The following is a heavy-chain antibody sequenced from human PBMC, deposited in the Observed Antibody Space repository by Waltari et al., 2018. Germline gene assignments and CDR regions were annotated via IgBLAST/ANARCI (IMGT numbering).Heavy chain of an antibody. CDR1: GFTFRLYA. V-gene: IGHV3-23*01. D-gene: IGHD6-19*01. Sequence: EVQLSESGGGLVQPGRSLRLSCEASGFTFRLYAMNWVRQTPEKGLEWVSIITPGGGPSYYADSVKGRFTISRDTSKNTLYLQMDSLRVEDTAIYYCAKDFSSGSYLNNWFDSWGQGTLVTVSS. J-gene: IGHJ5*01. CDR3: AKDFSSGSYLNNWFDS. CDR2: ITPGGGPS.